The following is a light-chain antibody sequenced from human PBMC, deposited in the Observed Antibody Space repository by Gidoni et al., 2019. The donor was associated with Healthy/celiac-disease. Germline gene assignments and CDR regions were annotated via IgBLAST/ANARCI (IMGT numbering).Light chain of an antibody. CDR3: QQYGSSLRT. V-gene: IGKV3-20*01. CDR2: GAA. CDR1: QSVSSSY. J-gene: IGKJ1*01. Sequence: EIVLTQSPGTLSLSPGERATLSCRASQSVSSSYLAWYQQKPGQAPRRLIYGAASRATGSPDRFSGSGSGTDFTLTISRLEPEDFAVYYCQQYGSSLRTFGQGTKVEIK.